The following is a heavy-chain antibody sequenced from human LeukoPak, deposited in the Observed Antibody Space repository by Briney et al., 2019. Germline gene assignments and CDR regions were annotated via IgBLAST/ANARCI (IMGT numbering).Heavy chain of an antibody. CDR2: INPDGRSK. CDR1: GFSFSSYW. J-gene: IGHJ4*02. CDR3: VTTSRNVPFDY. Sequence: PGGSLRLSCAASGFSFSSYWMFWVRQSPGKGLEWLASINPDGRSKQYVDSAKGRFTISRDNAKNSLYLQMNSLRVDDTAMYYCVTTSRNVPFDYWGQGTLVTVSS. D-gene: IGHD1-1*01. V-gene: IGHV3-7*01.